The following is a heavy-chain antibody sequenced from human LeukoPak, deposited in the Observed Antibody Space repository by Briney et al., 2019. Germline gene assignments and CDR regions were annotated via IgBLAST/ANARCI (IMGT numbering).Heavy chain of an antibody. J-gene: IGHJ3*02. Sequence: SETLSLTCTVSGGSISSYYWSWIRQPPEKGLEWIGYIYYSGSTNYNPSLKSRVTISVDTSKNQFSLKLSSVTAADTAVYYCARHGDYGDYVGWFDAFDIWGQGTMVTVSS. V-gene: IGHV4-59*08. CDR3: ARHGDYGDYVGWFDAFDI. CDR1: GGSISSYY. CDR2: IYYSGST. D-gene: IGHD4-17*01.